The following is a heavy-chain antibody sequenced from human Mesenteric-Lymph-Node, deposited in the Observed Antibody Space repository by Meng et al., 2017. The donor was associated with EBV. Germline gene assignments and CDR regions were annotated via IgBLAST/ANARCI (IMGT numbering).Heavy chain of an antibody. CDR1: GYIFTTYA. Sequence: VPRVETGAEVKKPGSSVKVSCMASGYIFTTYALHWVRQALGQRLEWMGWINADNGNTKYSQKFQGRVTIIRDTSASTAYMELSSLRSEDTAVYYCARGTVAGTHLDYWAQGTLVTVSS. CDR3: ARGTVAGTHLDY. V-gene: IGHV1-3*01. D-gene: IGHD6-19*01. CDR2: INADNGNT. J-gene: IGHJ4*02.